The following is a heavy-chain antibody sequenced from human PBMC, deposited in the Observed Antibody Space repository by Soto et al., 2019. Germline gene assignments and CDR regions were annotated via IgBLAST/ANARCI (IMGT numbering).Heavy chain of an antibody. V-gene: IGHV4-39*01. CDR3: ASNRRIYYYYGMDV. CDR1: GGSISSSSYY. J-gene: IGHJ6*02. CDR2: IYYSGST. D-gene: IGHD2-15*01. Sequence: QLQLQESGPGLVKPSETLSLTCTVSGGSISSSSYYWGWIRQPPGKGLEWIGSIYYSGSTYYNPSLKRRVTISVDTSKNQFSLKLSSVTAADTAVYYCASNRRIYYYYGMDVWGQGTTVTVSS.